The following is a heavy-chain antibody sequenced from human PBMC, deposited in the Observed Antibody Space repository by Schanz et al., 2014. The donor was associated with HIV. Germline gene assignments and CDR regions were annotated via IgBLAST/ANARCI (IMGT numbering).Heavy chain of an antibody. V-gene: IGHV3-30*18. J-gene: IGHJ3*02. D-gene: IGHD1-26*01. CDR2: ISYDGSNR. CDR3: AKDGSWEAFDACDI. CDR1: GFTFSSSG. Sequence: QVQLVESGGGVVQPGRSLRLSCAASGFTFSSSGMHWVRQAPGKGLQWVAVISYDGSNRYYTDSVKGRFTISRDNSKNTLYRQMNSLRAEDTAVYYCAKDGSWEAFDACDIWGQGTMVTVSP.